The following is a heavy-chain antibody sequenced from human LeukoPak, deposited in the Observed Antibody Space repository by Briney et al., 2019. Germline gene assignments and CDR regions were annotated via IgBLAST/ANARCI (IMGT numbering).Heavy chain of an antibody. V-gene: IGHV5-51*01. Sequence: GESLQISFKGSGYSFTSYWIGWVRPMPGKGLEWMGIIYPGDSDTRYSPSFQGQVTISADKSISTAYLQWSSLKASDTAMYYCARHQGIRYFDWYDAFDIWGQGTMVTVSS. CDR3: ARHQGIRYFDWYDAFDI. D-gene: IGHD3-9*01. CDR2: IYPGDSDT. J-gene: IGHJ3*02. CDR1: GYSFTSYW.